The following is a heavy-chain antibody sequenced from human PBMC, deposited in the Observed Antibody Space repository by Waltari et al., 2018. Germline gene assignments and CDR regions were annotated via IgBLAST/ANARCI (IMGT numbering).Heavy chain of an antibody. J-gene: IGHJ6*02. CDR2: IYHSGGT. Sequence: QVQLQESGPGLVKPSGTLSLTCAVSGGSISSSNWWSWVRQPPGKGLEWIGEIYHSGGTNNNPSLKSRVTISVDKSKNQFSPKLSSVTAADTAVYYCARVHRQGKYYYYGMDVWGQGTTVTVSS. V-gene: IGHV4-4*02. CDR1: GGSISSSNW. CDR3: ARVHRQGKYYYYGMDV.